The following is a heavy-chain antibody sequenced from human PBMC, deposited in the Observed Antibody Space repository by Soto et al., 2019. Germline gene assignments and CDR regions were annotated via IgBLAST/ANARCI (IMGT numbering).Heavy chain of an antibody. Sequence: QVQLVASGGGVVQPGRSLRLSCAASGFIFSDYGMHWVRQAPGKGLEWVAVIWYDGSNKYYAESAKGRFTITRDNSKNTAYLEMNSLRVEDTAVYYCARSDYYMDVWGKGTTVTVSS. CDR1: GFIFSDYG. CDR2: IWYDGSNK. V-gene: IGHV3-33*01. J-gene: IGHJ6*03. CDR3: ARSDYYMDV.